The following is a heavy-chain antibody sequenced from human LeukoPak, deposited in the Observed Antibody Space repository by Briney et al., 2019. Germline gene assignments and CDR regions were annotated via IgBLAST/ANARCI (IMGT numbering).Heavy chain of an antibody. CDR3: ARSVAGAYYYYYMDV. CDR1: GGSISSYY. V-gene: IGHV4-59*12. CDR2: IYYSGST. J-gene: IGHJ6*03. Sequence: SETLSLTCTVSGGSISSYYWSWIRQPPGKGLGWIGYIYYSGSTNYNPSLKSRVTISVDTSKNQFSLKLSSVTAADTAVYYCARSVAGAYYYYYMDVWGKGTTVTVSS. D-gene: IGHD6-19*01.